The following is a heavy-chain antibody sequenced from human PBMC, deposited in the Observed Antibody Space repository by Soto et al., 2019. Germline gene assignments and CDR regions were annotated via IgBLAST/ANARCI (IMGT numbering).Heavy chain of an antibody. D-gene: IGHD2-15*01. V-gene: IGHV4-39*01. Sequence: QLQLQESGPGLVKPSETLSLTCTVSGGSISSSSYYWGWIRQPPGKGLEWIGSVYYTGSTYDTPSLKSRVTTAVATSKSECALGLSSVPAADTAVYYCAGAAARCYFNMAVWGQGTTVTVSS. CDR1: GGSISSSSYY. CDR2: VYYTGST. CDR3: AGAAARCYFNMAV. J-gene: IGHJ6*02.